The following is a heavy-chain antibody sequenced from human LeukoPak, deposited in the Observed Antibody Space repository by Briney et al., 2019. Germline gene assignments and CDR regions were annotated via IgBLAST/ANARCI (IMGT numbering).Heavy chain of an antibody. CDR2: ISSSGSTI. CDR1: GFTFSSYE. V-gene: IGHV3-48*03. CDR3: ARAGSSWPKDFDY. D-gene: IGHD6-13*01. J-gene: IGHJ4*02. Sequence: GGSLRLSCAASGFTFSSYEMNWVRQAPGKGLEWVSYISSSGSTIYYADSVKGRFTISRDNAKNSLYLQMNSLRAEDTSVYYCARAGSSWPKDFDYWGQGTLVTVSS.